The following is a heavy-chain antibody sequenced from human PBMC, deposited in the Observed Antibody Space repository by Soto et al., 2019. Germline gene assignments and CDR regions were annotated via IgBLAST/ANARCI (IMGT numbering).Heavy chain of an antibody. CDR2: INHSGST. Sequence: PSETLSLTCAVYGGSFSGYYWSWIRQPPGKGLEWIGEINHSGSTNYNPSLKSRVTISVDTSKNQFSLKLSSVTAADTAVYYCARWSGYSYAVDYWGQGTLVTVSS. D-gene: IGHD5-18*01. CDR3: ARWSGYSYAVDY. J-gene: IGHJ4*02. CDR1: GGSFSGYY. V-gene: IGHV4-34*01.